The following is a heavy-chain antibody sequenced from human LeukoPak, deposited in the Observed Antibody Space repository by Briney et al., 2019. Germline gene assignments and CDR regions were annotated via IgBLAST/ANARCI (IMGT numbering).Heavy chain of an antibody. CDR3: ARGTYYYDSSGYYSGDY. D-gene: IGHD3-22*01. Sequence: ASVKVSCKASGYTFTGYYMHWVRQAPGQGLEWMGWINPNSGGTNYAQKFQGRVTMTRDTSISTAYMELSRLRSDDTAVYYCARGTYYYDSSGYYSGDYWGQGTLVTVSS. CDR2: INPNSGGT. V-gene: IGHV1-2*02. CDR1: GYTFTGYY. J-gene: IGHJ4*02.